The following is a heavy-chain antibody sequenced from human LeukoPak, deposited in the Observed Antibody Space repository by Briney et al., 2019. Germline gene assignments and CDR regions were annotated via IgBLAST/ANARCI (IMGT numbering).Heavy chain of an antibody. CDR2: ISGSGGST. CDR3: AKLRLVRNAFDI. D-gene: IGHD6-6*01. Sequence: GRSLRLSCAASGFTFSSYAMSWVRQAPGKGLEWVSAISGSGGSTYYADSVKGRFTISRDNSKNTLYLQMNSLRAEDTAVYYCAKLRLVRNAFDIWGQGTMVTVSS. J-gene: IGHJ3*02. CDR1: GFTFSSYA. V-gene: IGHV3-23*01.